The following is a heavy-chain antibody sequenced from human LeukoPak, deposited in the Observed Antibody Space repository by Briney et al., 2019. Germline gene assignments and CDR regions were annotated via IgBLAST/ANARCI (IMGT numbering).Heavy chain of an antibody. J-gene: IGHJ3*02. V-gene: IGHV4-34*01. CDR1: GGSFSGYY. Sequence: SETLSLTCAVYGGSFSGYYWSWIRQPPGKGLEWIGEINHSGSTNYNPSLKSRVTISVDTSKNQFSLKLSSVTAADTAVYYCASLLRGGRDTPMVTMIVVRAKSGAFDIWGQGTMVTVSS. D-gene: IGHD3-22*01. CDR3: ASLLRGGRDTPMVTMIVVRAKSGAFDI. CDR2: INHSGST.